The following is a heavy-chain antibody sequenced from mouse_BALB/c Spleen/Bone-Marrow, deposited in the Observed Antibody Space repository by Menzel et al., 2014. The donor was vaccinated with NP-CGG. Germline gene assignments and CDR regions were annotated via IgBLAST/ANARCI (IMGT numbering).Heavy chain of an antibody. CDR1: GFAFSTYD. CDR3: ARLDGYPLWYLVV. Sequence: VQLKESGGGLVKPGGSLKLSCAASGFAFSTYDMSWVCQTPEKRLEWVATISSGGSYTYYPDSVKGRFTVSRDNVRNTLYLQMSSQRSEDAALYYCARLDGYPLWYLVVGGAGSTVTVSS. CDR2: ISSGGSYT. V-gene: IGHV5-9*02. J-gene: IGHJ1*01. D-gene: IGHD2-3*01.